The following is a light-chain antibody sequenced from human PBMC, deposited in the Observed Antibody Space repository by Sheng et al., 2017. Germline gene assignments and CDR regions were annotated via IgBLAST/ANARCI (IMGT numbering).Light chain of an antibody. Sequence: EIVMTQSPATLSVSPGERVTLSCRASQSVSSYLAWYQQRPGQAPRLLIYDASSRVPGIPDRFSGSGSGTDFTLTVSRLEPEDYAVYYCQQYGDSVTFGQGTKVDIK. CDR3: QQYGDSVT. J-gene: IGKJ1*01. V-gene: IGKV3-20*01. CDR1: QSVSSY. CDR2: DAS.